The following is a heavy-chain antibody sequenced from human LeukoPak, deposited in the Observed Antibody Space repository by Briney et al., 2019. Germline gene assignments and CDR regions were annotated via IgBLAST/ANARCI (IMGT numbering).Heavy chain of an antibody. CDR1: GGSISSGKYY. Sequence: SETLSLTCTVSGGSISSGKYYWSWIRQHPGKGLEWFGYIYYSGSTYYSPSLKSRVTISIDTSKNQFSLKLSSVTAADTAVYYCARGGTPDYWGQGTLVTVSS. V-gene: IGHV4-31*03. J-gene: IGHJ4*02. CDR2: IYYSGST. CDR3: ARGGTPDY. D-gene: IGHD1-14*01.